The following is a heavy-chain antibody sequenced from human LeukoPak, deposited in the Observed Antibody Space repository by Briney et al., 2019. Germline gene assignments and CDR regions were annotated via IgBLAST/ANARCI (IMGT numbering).Heavy chain of an antibody. J-gene: IGHJ4*02. CDR3: ARVNSSSWSYHLDY. D-gene: IGHD6-13*01. Sequence: PGRSLRLSCAASGFTFSNYAMHWVRQAPGKGLEWVAVISYDGSNKYYTDSVKGRFTISRDNSMNTLYLQMNSLRPEDTAVYYCARVNSSSWSYHLDYWGQGTLVTVSS. CDR2: ISYDGSNK. V-gene: IGHV3-30*04. CDR1: GFTFSNYA.